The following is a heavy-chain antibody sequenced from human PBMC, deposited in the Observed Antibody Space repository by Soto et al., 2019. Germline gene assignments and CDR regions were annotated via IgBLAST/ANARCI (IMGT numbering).Heavy chain of an antibody. Sequence: PGESLKISCKGSGYSFTSYWISWVRQMPGKGLEWMGRIDPSDLYTNYSPSFQGHVTISADKSISTAYLQWSSLKASDTAMYYCARRRGSGSYPRAFDIWGQGTMVTVSS. CDR1: GYSFTSYW. CDR2: IDPSDLYT. J-gene: IGHJ3*02. CDR3: ARRRGSGSYPRAFDI. D-gene: IGHD3-10*01. V-gene: IGHV5-10-1*01.